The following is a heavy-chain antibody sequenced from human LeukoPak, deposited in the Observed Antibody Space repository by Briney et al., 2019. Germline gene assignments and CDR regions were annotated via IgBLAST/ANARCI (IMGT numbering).Heavy chain of an antibody. CDR3: ARHSIDIVVVTAFFDY. V-gene: IGHV4-31*03. Sequence: NPSQTLSLTCTVSGGSISSGGYYWSWIRQHPGKGLEWIGYIYYSGSTYYNPSHKSRVTISVDTSKNQFSLKLSSVTAADTAVYYCARHSIDIVVVTAFFDYWGQGTLVTVSS. CDR1: GGSISSGGYY. J-gene: IGHJ4*02. CDR2: IYYSGST. D-gene: IGHD2-21*02.